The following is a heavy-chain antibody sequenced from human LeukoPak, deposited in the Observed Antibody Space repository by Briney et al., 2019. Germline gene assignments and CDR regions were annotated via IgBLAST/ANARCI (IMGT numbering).Heavy chain of an antibody. CDR1: GGSSSGVY. Sequence: PSETLSLTCTVSGGSSSGVYWNFILQTPRHGLEWVVYVHTSGIVSSNPSLKNRLAFSIDTSKNQVSLRLSSVTDADTAIYSCARRRVGFDAGEFDYWGQGTPVTVSS. D-gene: IGHD1-26*01. J-gene: IGHJ4*02. CDR3: ARRRVGFDAGEFDY. V-gene: IGHV4-4*09. CDR2: VHTSGIV.